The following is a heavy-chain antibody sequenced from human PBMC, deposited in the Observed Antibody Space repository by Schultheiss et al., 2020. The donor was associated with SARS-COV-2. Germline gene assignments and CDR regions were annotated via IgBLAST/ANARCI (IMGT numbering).Heavy chain of an antibody. CDR2: MNPNSGNT. CDR1: GYTFTSYG. Sequence: ASVKVSCKASGYTFTSYGISWVRQATGQGLEWMGWMNPNSGNTGYAQKFQGRVTMTRNTSISTAYMELSSLRSEDTAVYYCARVSYYDSSGYYFPGYYYYYYGMDVWGQGTTVTVSS. D-gene: IGHD3-22*01. V-gene: IGHV1-8*02. CDR3: ARVSYYDSSGYYFPGYYYYYYGMDV. J-gene: IGHJ6*02.